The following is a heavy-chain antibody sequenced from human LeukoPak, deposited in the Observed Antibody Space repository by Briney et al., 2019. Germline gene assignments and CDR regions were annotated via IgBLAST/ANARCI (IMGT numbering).Heavy chain of an antibody. CDR3: AREGRSSSSGY. CDR1: GGSISGYY. CDR2: INTSGNT. V-gene: IGHV4-4*07. Sequence: PSETLSLTCTVSGGSISGYYWTWIRQPAGKGLEWIGRINTSGNTNYNPSLKSRVTMSTDTSKNQFSLILSSVTAADTAVYYCAREGRSSSSGYWGQGILVTVSS. J-gene: IGHJ4*02. D-gene: IGHD6-6*01.